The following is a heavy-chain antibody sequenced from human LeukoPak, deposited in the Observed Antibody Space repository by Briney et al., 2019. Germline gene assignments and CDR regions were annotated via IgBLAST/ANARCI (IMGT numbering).Heavy chain of an antibody. CDR1: GFTFSRHG. D-gene: IGHD3-3*01. J-gene: IGHJ4*02. Sequence: GGSLRLSCAPSGFTFSRHGMHWVRQAPGKGLEWVAIISNDGSRKYYAHSVEGRFTISRDNSKNTLYLQMDSLRAEDTAVYYCTRDRAWNYFDYWGQGTLVTVSS. CDR3: TRDRAWNYFDY. CDR2: ISNDGSRK. V-gene: IGHV3-30*03.